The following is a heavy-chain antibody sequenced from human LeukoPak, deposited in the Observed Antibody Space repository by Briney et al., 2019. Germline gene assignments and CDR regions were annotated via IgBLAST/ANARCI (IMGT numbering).Heavy chain of an antibody. J-gene: IGHJ4*02. CDR1: GCSVSRGGYY. V-gene: IGHV4-31*03. CDR3: ARLANGHNLRYFDY. CDR2: IYYSGST. Sequence: PSETLSLTCTVSGCSVSRGGYYWSRIRQHPGKALEWLGYIYYSGSTFYNPSLESRLIISVDTAKNQFSLKLSSVTAADTAVYYFARLANGHNLRYFDYWGQGTLVTVSS. D-gene: IGHD5-24*01.